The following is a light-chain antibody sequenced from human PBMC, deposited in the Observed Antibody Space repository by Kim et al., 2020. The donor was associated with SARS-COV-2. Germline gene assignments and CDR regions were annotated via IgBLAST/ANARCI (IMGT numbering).Light chain of an antibody. CDR2: AAS. J-gene: IGKJ1*01. CDR3: KQYNDWPT. CDR1: QILNSH. V-gene: IGKV3-15*01. Sequence: SAGEKATPSGRASQILNSHLAWYHQNPGQAPRLFIYAASSRATGIPARFSGGGLATDFTLTSSSLRSEDFEVNYGKQYNDWPTFGQGTKVYIK.